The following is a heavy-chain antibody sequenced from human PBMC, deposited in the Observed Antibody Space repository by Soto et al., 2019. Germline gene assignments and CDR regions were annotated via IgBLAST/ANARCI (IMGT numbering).Heavy chain of an antibody. CDR1: GFTFSSYW. J-gene: IGHJ4*02. V-gene: IGHV3-74*01. CDR2: INEDGSTI. Sequence: EVQLVESGGGLVQPGGSLRLSCAASGFTFSSYWMHWVRQAPGKGLVWVSRINEDGSTINYADSVKGRFTISRDNAKNMLNRERNGRRAEDTAVYYCERDTGGGGGYWGQGTLVTVSS. D-gene: IGHD3-10*01. CDR3: ERDTGGGGGY.